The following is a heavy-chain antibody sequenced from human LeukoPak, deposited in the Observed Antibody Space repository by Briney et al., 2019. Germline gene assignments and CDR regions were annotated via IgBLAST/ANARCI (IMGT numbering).Heavy chain of an antibody. CDR3: AREPMYYYDSSGYYPSRKYYFDY. D-gene: IGHD3-22*01. CDR1: GVSFSGYY. Sequence: KASETLSLTCAVYGVSFSGYYWSWIRQPPGKGLEWIGYIYYSGSTNYNPSLKSRVTISVDTSKNQFSLKLSSVTAADTAVYYCAREPMYYYDSSGYYPSRKYYFDYWGQGTLVTVSS. J-gene: IGHJ4*02. V-gene: IGHV4-59*01. CDR2: IYYSGST.